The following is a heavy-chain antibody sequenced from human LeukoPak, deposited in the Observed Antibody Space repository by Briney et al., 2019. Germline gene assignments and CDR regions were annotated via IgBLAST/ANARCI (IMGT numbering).Heavy chain of an antibody. CDR2: INTNTGNP. Sequence: ASVKVSCKASGYTFTSYYMHWVRQAPGQGLEWMGWINTNTGNPTYAQGFTGRFVFSLDTSVSTAYLQISSLKAEDTAVYYCAREDCSSTSCYIDWFDPWGQGTLATVSS. CDR1: GYTFTSYY. D-gene: IGHD2-2*01. CDR3: AREDCSSTSCYIDWFDP. V-gene: IGHV7-4-1*02. J-gene: IGHJ5*02.